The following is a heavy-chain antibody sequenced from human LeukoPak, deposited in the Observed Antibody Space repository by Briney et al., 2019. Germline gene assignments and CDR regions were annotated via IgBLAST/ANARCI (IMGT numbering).Heavy chain of an antibody. D-gene: IGHD3-10*01. CDR3: ASCGDGVDDAFDI. CDR1: GFTFSSYW. J-gene: IGHJ3*02. CDR2: IKQDGSEK. Sequence: PGGSLRLSCAASGFTFSSYWMSWVRQAPGKGLEWVANIKQDGSEKYYVDSVKGRFTISRDNAKNSLYLQMNSLRAEDTAVYYCASCGDGVDDAFDIWGQGTMVTVSS. V-gene: IGHV3-7*01.